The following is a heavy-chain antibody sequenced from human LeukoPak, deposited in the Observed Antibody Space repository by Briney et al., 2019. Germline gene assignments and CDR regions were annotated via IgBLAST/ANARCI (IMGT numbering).Heavy chain of an antibody. CDR2: IKEDGSEK. D-gene: IGHD2-15*01. CDR1: GFTFSSYT. Sequence: GGSLRLSCAASGFTFSSYTMNWVRQAPGKGLEWVANIKEDGSEKYYVDSVKGRFTISRDNAKNSLYLQMNSLRAEDTAVYYCARGGNAFYWGQGTLVTVSS. J-gene: IGHJ4*02. CDR3: ARGGNAFY. V-gene: IGHV3-7*01.